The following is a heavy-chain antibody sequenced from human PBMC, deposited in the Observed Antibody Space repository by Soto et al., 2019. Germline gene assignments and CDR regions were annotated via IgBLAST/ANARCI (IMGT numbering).Heavy chain of an antibody. CDR1: GGTISGYY. V-gene: IGHV4-4*07. Sequence: SETLSLTCSVSGGTISGYYWTWIRQPSWEGLEWIGRIYSSGTTKYNPSLQSRVTMSLDTYNNKFSLRLTCVTAADTAGYYCARGQRFSDWFDPWGPGTLVTV. D-gene: IGHD3-3*01. J-gene: IGHJ5*02. CDR2: IYSSGTT. CDR3: ARGQRFSDWFDP.